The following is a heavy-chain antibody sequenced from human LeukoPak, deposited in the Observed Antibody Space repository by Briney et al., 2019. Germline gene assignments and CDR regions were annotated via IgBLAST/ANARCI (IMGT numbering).Heavy chain of an antibody. V-gene: IGHV1-69*13. CDR1: GGTFSSYA. CDR3: ARSVKGSGWLSNYYYYMDV. D-gene: IGHD6-19*01. CDR2: IIPIFGTA. J-gene: IGHJ6*03. Sequence: GASVKVSCKASGGTFSSYAISWVRQAPGQGLEWMGGIIPIFGTANYAQKFQGRVTITADESTSTAYMELSSLRSEDTAVYYCARSVKGSGWLSNYYYYMDVWGKGTTVTISS.